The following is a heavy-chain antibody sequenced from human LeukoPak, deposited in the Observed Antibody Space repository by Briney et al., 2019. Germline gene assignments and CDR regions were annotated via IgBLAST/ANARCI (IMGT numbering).Heavy chain of an antibody. CDR1: GGSISSGDYY. CDR3: ARDRGYCSSTSCYRDSDY. CDR2: IYYSGST. V-gene: IGHV4-30-4*08. D-gene: IGHD2-2*01. J-gene: IGHJ4*02. Sequence: SETLSLTCTVSGGSISSGDYYWSWIRQPPGKGLEWIGYIYYSGSTYYNPSLKSRVTISVDTSKNQFSLKLSSVTAADTAVYYCARDRGYCSSTSCYRDSDYWGQGTLVTVSS.